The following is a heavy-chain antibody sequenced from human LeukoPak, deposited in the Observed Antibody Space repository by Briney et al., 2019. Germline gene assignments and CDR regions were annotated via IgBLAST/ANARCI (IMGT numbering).Heavy chain of an antibody. CDR1: GGSISSYY. CDR3: ARHFDSSGPPFDY. CDR2: IYTSGST. D-gene: IGHD3-22*01. V-gene: IGHV4-4*09. Sequence: SETQSLTCTVSGGSISSYYWSWIRQPPGKGLEWIGYIYTSGSTNYNPSLKSRVTISVDTSKNQFSLKLSSVTAADTAVYYCARHFDSSGPPFDYWGQGTLVTVSS. J-gene: IGHJ4*02.